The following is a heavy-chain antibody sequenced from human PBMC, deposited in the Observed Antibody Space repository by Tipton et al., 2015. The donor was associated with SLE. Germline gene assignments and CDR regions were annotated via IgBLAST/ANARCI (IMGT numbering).Heavy chain of an antibody. Sequence: QLVQSGAEVKKPGSSVKVSCKASGNTFSSYAISWVRQAPGQGLEWMGRIIPILGVANYAQRFQDRVTITADESTSTAYMELSSLRSEDTAVYYCARGGYSYGYTWGQGTLVTVSS. V-gene: IGHV1-69*09. CDR2: IIPILGVA. CDR1: GNTFSSYA. J-gene: IGHJ5*02. D-gene: IGHD5-18*01. CDR3: ARGGYSYGYT.